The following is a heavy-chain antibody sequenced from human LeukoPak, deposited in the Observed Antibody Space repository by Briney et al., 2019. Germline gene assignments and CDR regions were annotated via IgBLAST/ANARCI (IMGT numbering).Heavy chain of an antibody. CDR3: ARARGYGSGSYYFDY. V-gene: IGHV4-4*07. CDR2: IYTSGST. Sequence: SETLSLTCTVSGDSISSYYWSWIRQPAGKGLEWIGRIYTSGSTNYNPSLKSRVTMSVDTSKNQFSLELSSVTAADTAVYYCARARGYGSGSYYFDYWGQGTLVTVSS. D-gene: IGHD3-10*01. J-gene: IGHJ4*02. CDR1: GDSISSYY.